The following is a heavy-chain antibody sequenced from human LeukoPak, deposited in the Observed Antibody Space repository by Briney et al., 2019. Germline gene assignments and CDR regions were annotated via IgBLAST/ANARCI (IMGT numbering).Heavy chain of an antibody. CDR3: AKGGLYSSGWSIDY. CDR1: GFTFSIYS. V-gene: IGHV3-48*01. Sequence: GGSLRLSCAASGFTFSIYSMNWVRQAPGKGLEWVSYISNSSATIYYADSVKGRFTISRDNSKNTLYLQMNSLRAEDTAVYYCAKGGLYSSGWSIDYWGQGTLVTVSS. CDR2: ISNSSATI. D-gene: IGHD6-19*01. J-gene: IGHJ4*02.